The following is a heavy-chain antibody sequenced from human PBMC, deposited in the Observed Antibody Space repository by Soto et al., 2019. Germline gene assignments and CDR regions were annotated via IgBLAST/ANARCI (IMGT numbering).Heavy chain of an antibody. V-gene: IGHV1-69*01. D-gene: IGHD5-12*01. J-gene: IGHJ2*01. CDR2: IIPMFGTP. CDR1: GGTFTYSA. CDR3: AREPRRDGYREYWYVDL. Sequence: QVQLVQSGAEVKKPGSSVKVSCKASGGTFTYSAVSWVRQAPGQGLEWMGGIIPMFGTPDYAQKFQGRLTISADESTSTVYMELSSLRSEDAAVYYCAREPRRDGYREYWYVDLWGRGTLVTVSS.